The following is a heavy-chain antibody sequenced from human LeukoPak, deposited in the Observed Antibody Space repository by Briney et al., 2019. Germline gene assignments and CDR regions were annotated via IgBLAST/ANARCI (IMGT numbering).Heavy chain of an antibody. D-gene: IGHD2-2*01. CDR2: MNPNSGNT. J-gene: IGHJ4*02. Sequence: GASVKVSCKASGYTFTSYDINWVRQATGQGLEWMGWMNPNSGNTGYAQKFQGRVTITRNTSISTAYMELSSLRSEDTAVYYCARGPVYCSSTSCLYYFDYWGQGTLVTVSS. CDR3: ARGPVYCSSTSCLYYFDY. V-gene: IGHV1-8*03. CDR1: GYTFTSYD.